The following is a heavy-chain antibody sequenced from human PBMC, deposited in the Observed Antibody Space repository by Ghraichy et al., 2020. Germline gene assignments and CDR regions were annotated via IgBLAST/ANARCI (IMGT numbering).Heavy chain of an antibody. J-gene: IGHJ4*02. Sequence: GGSLRLSCRASGFTFSDYSMNWVRQAPGKGLEWVSIISAGADDTHYGDSVKGRFTISRDNSKNTVYLQMSSLRAEDTAAYYCARGETSSTRQLDYWGQGTLVTVYS. CDR1: GFTFSDYS. CDR3: ARGETSSTRQLDY. CDR2: ISAGADDT. D-gene: IGHD6-6*01. V-gene: IGHV3-23*01.